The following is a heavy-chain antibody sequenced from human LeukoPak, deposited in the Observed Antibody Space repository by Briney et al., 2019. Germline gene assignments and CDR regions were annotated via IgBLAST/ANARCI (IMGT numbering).Heavy chain of an antibody. V-gene: IGHV4-59*01. CDR1: GGSISSYY. CDR2: IYYSGST. D-gene: IGHD3-22*01. CDR3: ARDMHYDSSGENWFDP. Sequence: PSETLSLTCTVAGGSISSYYWSWIRQPAGKGLEWIGYIYYSGSTNYNPSLKSRVTISVDTSKNQFSLKLSSVTAADTAVYYCARDMHYDSSGENWFDPWGQGTLVTVSS. J-gene: IGHJ5*02.